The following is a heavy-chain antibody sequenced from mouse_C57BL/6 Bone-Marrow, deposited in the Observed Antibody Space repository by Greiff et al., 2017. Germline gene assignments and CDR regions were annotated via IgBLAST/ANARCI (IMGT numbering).Heavy chain of an antibody. CDR2: IDPSDSYT. CDR3: ARSNYNAMDY. V-gene: IGHV1-69*01. CDR1: GYTFTSSW. D-gene: IGHD2-12*01. J-gene: IGHJ4*01. Sequence: QVQLQQSGAELVMPGASVKLSCKASGYTFTSSWMHWVKQRPGQGLEWIGEIDPSDSYTNYNQKFKGKSTLTVDKSSSTAYMQLSSLTSEDSAVYYCARSNYNAMDYWGQGTSVTGSS.